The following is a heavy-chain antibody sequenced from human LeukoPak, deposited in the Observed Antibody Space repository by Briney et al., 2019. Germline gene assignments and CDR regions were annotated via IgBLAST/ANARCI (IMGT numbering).Heavy chain of an antibody. Sequence: LRLSCAASGFTFSSYSMNWVRQPPGKGLEWIGYIYHSGSTYYNPSLKSRVTISVDRSKNQFSLKLSSVTAADTAVYYCAAGSGSYYNNWFDPWGQGTLVTVSS. V-gene: IGHV4-30-2*01. CDR2: IYHSGST. CDR1: GFTFSSYS. J-gene: IGHJ5*02. CDR3: AAGSGSYYNNWFDP. D-gene: IGHD3-10*01.